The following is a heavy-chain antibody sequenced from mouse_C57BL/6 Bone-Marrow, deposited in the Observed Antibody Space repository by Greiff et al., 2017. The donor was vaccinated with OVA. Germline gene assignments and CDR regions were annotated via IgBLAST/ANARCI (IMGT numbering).Heavy chain of an antibody. D-gene: IGHD2-4*01. Sequence: QVQLQQPGAELVKPGASVKLSCKASGYTFTSYWMHWVKQRPGRGLEWIGRIDPNSGGTKYNEKFKSKAPLTVEKPSSTAYMQLSILTSEDSAVYYCAREGRDYDGGFAYWGQGTLVTVSA. CDR3: AREGRDYDGGFAY. CDR1: GYTFTSYW. V-gene: IGHV1-72*01. J-gene: IGHJ3*01. CDR2: IDPNSGGT.